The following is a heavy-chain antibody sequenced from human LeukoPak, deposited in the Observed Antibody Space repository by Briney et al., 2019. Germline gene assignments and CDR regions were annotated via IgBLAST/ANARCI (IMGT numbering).Heavy chain of an antibody. V-gene: IGHV3-23*01. J-gene: IGHJ6*03. CDR1: GFTFSYYD. CDR2: ITLSGGST. D-gene: IGHD2-2*01. Sequence: PGGSLRLSCAASGFTFSYYDMSWVRQAPGKGLEWVASITLSGGSTFYADPVKGRVTITRDNSKNTLYLQMNTLSAEDTAVYYCAKRGNPAVGHHYLDVWGKGTTVSVSS. CDR3: AKRGNPAVGHHYLDV.